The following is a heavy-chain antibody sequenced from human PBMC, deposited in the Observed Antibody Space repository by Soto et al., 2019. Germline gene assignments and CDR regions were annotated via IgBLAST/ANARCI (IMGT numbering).Heavy chain of an antibody. J-gene: IGHJ4*02. Sequence: GGSLRLSCAASGFTCSSYAMSWVRQAPGKGLEWVSAISGSGGGTYYADSVRGRFTISRDNSKNTLYLQMNSLRAEDTAIYYSAKDGDDYVWVTYRLDYFYYWGQGA. D-gene: IGHD3-16*02. CDR3: AKDGDDYVWVTYRLDYFYY. V-gene: IGHV3-23*01. CDR1: GFTCSSYA. CDR2: ISGSGGGT.